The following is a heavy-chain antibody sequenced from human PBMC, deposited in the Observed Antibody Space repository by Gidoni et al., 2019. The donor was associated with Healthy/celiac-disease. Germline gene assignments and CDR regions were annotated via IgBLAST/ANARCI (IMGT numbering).Heavy chain of an antibody. CDR3: ARGRAPNRLKNAFDI. V-gene: IGHV3-48*01. CDR1: GFTFSSYS. J-gene: IGHJ3*02. Sequence: EVQLVESGGGLVQPGGSLRLSCAASGFTFSSYSMNWVRQAPGKGLEWVSYISSSSSTIYYADSVKGRFTISRDNAKNSLYLQMNSLRAEDTAVYYCARGRAPNRLKNAFDIWGQGTMVTVSS. CDR2: ISSSSSTI.